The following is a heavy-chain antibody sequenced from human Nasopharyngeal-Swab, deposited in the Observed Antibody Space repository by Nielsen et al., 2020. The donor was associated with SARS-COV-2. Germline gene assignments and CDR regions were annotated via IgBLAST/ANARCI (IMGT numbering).Heavy chain of an antibody. V-gene: IGHV4-34*01. Sequence: SETLSLTCAVYGGSFSGYYWSWIRQPPGKGLEWIGEINHSGSTNYNPSLKSRVTISVDTSKNQFSLKLSSVTAADTAVYYCARSLRITIFGVVIISRWFDPWGQGTLVTVSP. CDR1: GGSFSGYY. CDR2: INHSGST. D-gene: IGHD3-3*01. CDR3: ARSLRITIFGVVIISRWFDP. J-gene: IGHJ5*02.